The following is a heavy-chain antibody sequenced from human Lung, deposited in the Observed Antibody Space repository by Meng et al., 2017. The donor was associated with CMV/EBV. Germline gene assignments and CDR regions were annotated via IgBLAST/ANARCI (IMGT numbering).Heavy chain of an antibody. V-gene: IGHV3-74*01. CDR2: INSRGRVT. CDR3: ARNWGGTLDY. J-gene: IGHJ4*02. D-gene: IGHD7-27*01. CDR1: GVTFSDYG. Sequence: LSCVYSGVTFSDYGLRWVRQSAGKGLAGGSRINSRGRVTTYAESVRGRFTVSRDNAKNTLYLQMDNLRVEDTAVYYCARNWGGTLDYWGQGTLVTVSS.